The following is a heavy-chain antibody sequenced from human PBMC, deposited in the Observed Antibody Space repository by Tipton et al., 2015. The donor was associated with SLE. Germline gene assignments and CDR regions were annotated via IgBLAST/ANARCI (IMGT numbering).Heavy chain of an antibody. CDR1: GGSISSGSYY. CDR2: IYTSGST. Sequence: TLSLTCTVSGGSISSGSYYWSWIRQPAGKGLEWIGHIYTSGSTYYNPSLKSRVTISVDTSKNQFSLKLSSATAADTAVYYCARAVSSGWYARSDYWGQGTLVTVSS. J-gene: IGHJ4*02. V-gene: IGHV4-61*09. D-gene: IGHD6-19*01. CDR3: ARAVSSGWYARSDY.